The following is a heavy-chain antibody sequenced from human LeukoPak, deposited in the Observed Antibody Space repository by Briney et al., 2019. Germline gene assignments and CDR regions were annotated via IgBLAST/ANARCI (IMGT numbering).Heavy chain of an antibody. CDR1: GFTFSSRA. D-gene: IGHD1-26*01. CDR3: AKDPIFSGSYGVFDS. CDR2: IIDSGNSL. Sequence: GGSLRLSCAASGFTFSSRAMSWVRQAPGKGLEWVSTIIDSGNSLYYADSVEGRFTISRDNSKNTLYLQMNSLRAGDTAVYYCAKDPIFSGSYGVFDSWGQGTLVTVSS. J-gene: IGHJ4*02. V-gene: IGHV3-23*01.